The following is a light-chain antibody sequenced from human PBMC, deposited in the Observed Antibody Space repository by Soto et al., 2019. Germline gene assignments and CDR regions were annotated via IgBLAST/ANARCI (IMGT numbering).Light chain of an antibody. J-gene: IGKJ5*01. CDR1: QSVSAN. V-gene: IGKV3-15*01. Sequence: EIVMTLSPATLSVSPGERATLSCTASQSVSANLAWYQQKPGQAPRLLIYGASSRATGIPARFSGSGSGTDFTLTISSLQSEDFAVYYCQQYNKWATFGPGTRLEIE. CDR3: QQYNKWAT. CDR2: GAS.